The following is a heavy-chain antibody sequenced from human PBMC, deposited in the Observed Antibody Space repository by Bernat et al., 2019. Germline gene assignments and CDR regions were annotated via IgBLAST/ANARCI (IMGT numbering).Heavy chain of an antibody. CDR1: GFTFSSYA. J-gene: IGHJ6*02. D-gene: IGHD3-10*01. CDR3: ARDQRITMVRGHLPPYYYGMDV. Sequence: QVQLVESGGGVVQPGRSLRLSCAASGFTFSSYAMHWVRQAPGKGLEWVAVISYDGSNKYYADSVKGRFTISRDNSKNTLNLQMNSLRAEDTAVYYCARDQRITMVRGHLPPYYYGMDVWGQGTTVTVSS. CDR2: ISYDGSNK. V-gene: IGHV3-30-3*01.